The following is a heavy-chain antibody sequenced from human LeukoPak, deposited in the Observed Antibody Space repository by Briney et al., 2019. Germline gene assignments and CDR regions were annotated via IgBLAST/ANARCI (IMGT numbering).Heavy chain of an antibody. CDR2: IYHSGST. Sequence: PSETLSLTCTVSGGSISSGNYYWNWIRQPPGKGLEWIGYIYHSGSTSYNPSLKSRVTISIDRSKNQFSLKLSSLTAADTAVYYCASTSPFAIRSLSLDYWGQGTLVTVSS. CDR1: GGSISSGNYY. CDR3: ASTSPFAIRSLSLDY. D-gene: IGHD3-3*01. V-gene: IGHV4-30-2*01. J-gene: IGHJ4*02.